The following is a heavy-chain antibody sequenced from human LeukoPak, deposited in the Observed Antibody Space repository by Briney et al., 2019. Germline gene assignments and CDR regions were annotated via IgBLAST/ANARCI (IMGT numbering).Heavy chain of an antibody. D-gene: IGHD2-15*01. J-gene: IGHJ4*02. CDR1: GASISSGDYY. V-gene: IGHV4-30-4*01. CDR3: APYVVGSAAGNYFDY. Sequence: SQTLSLTCTVTGASISSGDYYWSWIRQPPGRGLEWIGYIHYSGSTYYNPSLKSRVTISVDTSKNQFSLKLNSVTAADTAVYYCAPYVVGSAAGNYFDYWGQGTLVTVSS. CDR2: IHYSGST.